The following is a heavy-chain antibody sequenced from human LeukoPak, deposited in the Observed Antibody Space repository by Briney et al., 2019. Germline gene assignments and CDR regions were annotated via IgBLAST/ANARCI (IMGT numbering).Heavy chain of an antibody. CDR2: VHYSGST. D-gene: IGHD6-19*01. J-gene: IGHJ5*02. CDR3: ARRSTVAGRGRFDP. V-gene: IGHV4-39*01. Sequence: PSDTLSLTCSVSGGSIRSTSYYWGWIRQPPGKGLEWLGSVHYSGSTYDNPSLKSRVNISVDTSKNQFSLNLISVTAADTAVYYCARRSTVAGRGRFDPWGQGTLVTVSS. CDR1: GGSIRSTSYY.